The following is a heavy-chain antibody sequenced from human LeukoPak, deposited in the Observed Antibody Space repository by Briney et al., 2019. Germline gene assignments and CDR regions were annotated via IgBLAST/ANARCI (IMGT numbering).Heavy chain of an antibody. J-gene: IGHJ4*02. D-gene: IGHD5-24*01. Sequence: SETLSLTCTVSGGSISSYYWSWIGQPPGKGLEWIGDIYYSGSTNYNPSLKSRVTISVDTSKNQFSLKLSSVTAADTAVYYCARVSRDGYSRLPYFDYWGQGTLVTVSS. CDR3: ARVSRDGYSRLPYFDY. V-gene: IGHV4-59*01. CDR1: GGSISSYY. CDR2: IYYSGST.